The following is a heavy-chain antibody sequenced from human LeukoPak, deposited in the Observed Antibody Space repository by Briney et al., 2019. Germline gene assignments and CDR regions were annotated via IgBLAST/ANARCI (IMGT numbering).Heavy chain of an antibody. CDR1: GGSFSGYY. J-gene: IGHJ5*02. V-gene: IGHV4-34*01. CDR2: INHSGST. D-gene: IGHD6-6*01. Sequence: PSETLSLTCAVYGGSFSGYYWSWIRQPPGKGLEWIGEINHSGSTNYNPSLKSRVTISVDTSKNQFSLKLSSVTAADTAVYYCARVTARFGWVDPWSQGTLVTVSS. CDR3: ARVTARFGWVDP.